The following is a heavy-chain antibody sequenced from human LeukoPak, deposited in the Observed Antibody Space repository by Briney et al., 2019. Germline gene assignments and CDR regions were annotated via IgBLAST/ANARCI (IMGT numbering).Heavy chain of an antibody. V-gene: IGHV1-2*02. J-gene: IGHJ4*02. Sequence: ASVKVSCKASGYTFTGYYMHWVRQAPGQGLEWMGWINPHSGGTNYAQKFQGRVTMTRDTSISTAYMELSRLRSDDTAVYYCARGRIAATTRAFYFDYWGQGTLVTVSS. D-gene: IGHD5-12*01. CDR1: GYTFTGYY. CDR2: INPHSGGT. CDR3: ARGRIAATTRAFYFDY.